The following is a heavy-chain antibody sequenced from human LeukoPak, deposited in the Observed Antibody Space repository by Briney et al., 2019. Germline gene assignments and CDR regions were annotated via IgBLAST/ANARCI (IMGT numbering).Heavy chain of an antibody. CDR3: ARDRRYSGYDSFDC. D-gene: IGHD5-12*01. J-gene: IGHJ4*02. Sequence: SVKVSCKASGGTFSSYAISWVRQAPGQGLEWMGRIIPIFGTANYAQKFQGRVTITTDESTSTAYMELSSLRSEDTAVYYCARDRRYSGYDSFDCWGQGTLVTVSS. V-gene: IGHV1-69*05. CDR2: IIPIFGTA. CDR1: GGTFSSYA.